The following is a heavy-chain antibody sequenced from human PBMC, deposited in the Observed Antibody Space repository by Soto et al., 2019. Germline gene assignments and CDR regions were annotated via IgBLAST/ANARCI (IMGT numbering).Heavy chain of an antibody. J-gene: IGHJ4*02. D-gene: IGHD3-22*01. CDR2: ISRTSLTI. V-gene: IGHV3-48*02. CDR3: ASGTYYYGDNGYYYCNL. Sequence: EVQLEESGGGLVHPGGSLRLSCAASGFTFSSASMIWLRQAPGKGLEWVSFISRTSLTIYYVASVKGRYTVTRDNAAHTLYLQLTSLRDEDTAVYHCASGTYYYGDNGYYYCNLGGQGTLFTVSP. CDR1: GFTFSSAS.